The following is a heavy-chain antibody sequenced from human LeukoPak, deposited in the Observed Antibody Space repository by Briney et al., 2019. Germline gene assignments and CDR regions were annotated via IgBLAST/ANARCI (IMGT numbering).Heavy chain of an antibody. CDR3: ARLTSGHFDY. CDR2: IYYSGST. J-gene: IGHJ4*02. V-gene: IGHV4-59*08. Sequence: SETLSLTCTVSGGSISSSYWSWIRQPPGKGLEWIGYIYYSGSTNYNPSLKSRVTISVDTSKNQFSLKLSSVTAADTAVYYCARLTSGHFDYWGQGTLVTVSS. CDR1: GGSISSSY. D-gene: IGHD3-10*01.